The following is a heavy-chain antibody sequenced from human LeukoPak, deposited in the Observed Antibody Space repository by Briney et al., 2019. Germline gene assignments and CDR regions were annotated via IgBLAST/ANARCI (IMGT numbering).Heavy chain of an antibody. CDR3: ARDQSSGWYGWYFDL. D-gene: IGHD6-19*01. Sequence: GGSLSLSCSASGFPFSSYAMHWVRQAPGKGLEYVSAISDSGGSTYYADSVKGRFTISRDNAKNTLYLQMNSLRAGDTAVYYCARDQSSGWYGWYFDLWGRGTLVTVSS. CDR1: GFPFSSYA. CDR2: ISDSGGST. J-gene: IGHJ2*01. V-gene: IGHV3-64*04.